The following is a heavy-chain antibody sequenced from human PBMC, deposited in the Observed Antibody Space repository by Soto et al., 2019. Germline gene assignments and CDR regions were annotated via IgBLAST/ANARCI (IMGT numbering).Heavy chain of an antibody. CDR3: AKXPVGPDWYFDL. V-gene: IGHV3-23*01. Sequence: DVQLLESGGGLVQPGGSLRLSCAASGFTFRSYAMSWVRQAPGKGLEWVSGISGSGISTPYADSVKGRFTVSRDNSKKTLYLQMXSLXAEDTAVYNCAKXPVGPDWYFDLWGRGTLVTVSS. J-gene: IGHJ2*01. CDR1: GFTFRSYA. CDR2: ISGSGIST.